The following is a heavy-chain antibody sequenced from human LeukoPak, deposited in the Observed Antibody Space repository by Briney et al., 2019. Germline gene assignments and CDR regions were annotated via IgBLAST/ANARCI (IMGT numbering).Heavy chain of an antibody. CDR3: ARNSRWSSDYYYDEGLDP. J-gene: IGHJ5*02. V-gene: IGHV5-10-1*01. CDR2: IDPSDSYT. Sequence: ASLQISCKGSGYSFTSYWISWMRQMPGKGLEWMGRIDPSDSYTNYSPSFQGRVTISADKSISTAYLQWSSLKASDTAIYYCARNSRWSSDYYYDEGLDPWGQGTLVTVSS. CDR1: GYSFTSYW. D-gene: IGHD3-22*01.